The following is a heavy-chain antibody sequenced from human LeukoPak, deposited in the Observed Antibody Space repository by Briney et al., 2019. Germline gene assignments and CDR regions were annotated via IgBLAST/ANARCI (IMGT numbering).Heavy chain of an antibody. V-gene: IGHV4-39*01. CDR3: ARPWVSVAGTSHDDY. CDR2: IYYSGST. J-gene: IGHJ4*02. Sequence: SETLSLTCTVSGGSISSSSYYWGWIRQPPGKGLEWHGSIYYSGSTYYTPSLKSRVTISVDTSKNQFSMKLSSVTAADTAVYYCARPWVSVAGTSHDDYWGQGTLVTVSS. D-gene: IGHD6-19*01. CDR1: GGSISSSSYY.